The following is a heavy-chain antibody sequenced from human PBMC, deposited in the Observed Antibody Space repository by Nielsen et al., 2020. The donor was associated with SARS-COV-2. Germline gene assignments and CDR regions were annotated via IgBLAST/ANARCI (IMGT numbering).Heavy chain of an antibody. CDR2: VSRSGGTT. CDR1: GFTFSSYA. J-gene: IGHJ3*01. CDR3: AKPLYDPSGYYYQRHHDAFHL. D-gene: IGHD3-22*01. V-gene: IGHV3-23*01. Sequence: GESLKISCAASGFTFSSYAMNWVRQAPGKGLEWVSTVSRSGGTTYYADSVKGRFTISRDNSKSTLYLQMNSLRAEDSAVYYCAKPLYDPSGYYYQRHHDAFHLWGQGTMVTVSS.